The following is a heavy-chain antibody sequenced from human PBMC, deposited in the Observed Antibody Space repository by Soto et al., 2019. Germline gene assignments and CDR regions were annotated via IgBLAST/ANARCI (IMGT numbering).Heavy chain of an antibody. CDR2: INGSGST. V-gene: IGHV4-34*01. Sequence: QVQLQQWGAGLLNPSETLSLTCAVFGRSFTGYYWSWIRQSPGKGLEWIGEINGSGSTNYNPSLKSRVTMSIDTSRNQFSLKLSSVTAADTAVFFCASRMGSGRYYFGDWGPGTLVAVSS. D-gene: IGHD3-10*01. CDR3: ASRMGSGRYYFGD. J-gene: IGHJ4*02. CDR1: GRSFTGYY.